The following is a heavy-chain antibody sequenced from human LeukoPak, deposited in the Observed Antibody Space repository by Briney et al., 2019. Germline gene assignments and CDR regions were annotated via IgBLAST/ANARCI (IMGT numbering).Heavy chain of an antibody. J-gene: IGHJ4*02. V-gene: IGHV3-48*02. D-gene: IGHD3-22*01. CDR1: GFTFSGYS. CDR2: LRSSGDTI. Sequence: GGSLRLSCAASGFTFSGYSMNWVRQAPGKGLEWVAYLRSSGDTIYYADSVKGRFTISRDIAKNSLYLQMNSLRDEDTAVYYCARYDSSGYYNSGLDYWGQGTLVTVSS. CDR3: ARYDSSGYYNSGLDY.